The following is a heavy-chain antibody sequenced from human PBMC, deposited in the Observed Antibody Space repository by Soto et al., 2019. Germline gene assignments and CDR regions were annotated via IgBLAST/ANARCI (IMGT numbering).Heavy chain of an antibody. D-gene: IGHD6-13*01. CDR2: ISSNSAYI. Sequence: GGSLRLSCAASGFTFRIFTMNWVRQAPGKGLEWVSTISSNSAYIYYTDALRGRFTISRDNAKNSLHLQMNSLRAEDTAVYYSTRDASRDSSARGWFDPWGPGTLVTVSS. J-gene: IGHJ5*02. CDR3: TRDASRDSSARGWFDP. V-gene: IGHV3-21*01. CDR1: GFTFRIFT.